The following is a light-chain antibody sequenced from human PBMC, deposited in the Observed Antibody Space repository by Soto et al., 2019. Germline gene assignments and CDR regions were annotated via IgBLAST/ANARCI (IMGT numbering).Light chain of an antibody. V-gene: IGKV3-15*01. J-gene: IGKJ1*01. Sequence: EIVMTQSPATLSVSPGESAALSCRASQSVNSNLAWYQQKPGQAPRLLIYCASTRATATPARFSGSGSGTEFTLTISSLQSEDVAVYYCQQYKDWPPRAFGQGTKVEIK. CDR3: QQYKDWPPRA. CDR1: QSVNSN. CDR2: CAS.